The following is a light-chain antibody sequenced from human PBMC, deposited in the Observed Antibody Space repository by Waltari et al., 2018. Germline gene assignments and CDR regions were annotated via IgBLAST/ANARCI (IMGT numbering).Light chain of an antibody. J-gene: IGLJ2*01. CDR1: SDDIGNFYY. CDR2: GVN. V-gene: IGLV2-14*03. Sequence: QSALTQPASVSGSPGQSITISCTGTSDDIGNFYYVSWYQQRPGTAPKLLIYGVNKRPPWVSHRFSGSKSGNTASLTISGLQAEDGADYYCSSYTSVTTFVVFGGGTKLTVL. CDR3: SSYTSVTTFVV.